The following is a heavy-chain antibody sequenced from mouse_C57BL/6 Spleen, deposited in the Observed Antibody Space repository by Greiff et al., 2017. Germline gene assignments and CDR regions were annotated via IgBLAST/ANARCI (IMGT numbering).Heavy chain of an antibody. CDR1: GFTFSSYA. D-gene: IGHD4-1*01. Sequence: EVQLQESGGGLVKPGGSLKLSCAASGFTFSSYAMSWVRQTPEKRLEWVATISDGGSYTYYPDNVKGRFTISRDNAKNNLYLQMSHLKSEDTAMYYCARGELGFDDWGQGTTLTVAS. V-gene: IGHV5-4*01. J-gene: IGHJ2*01. CDR2: ISDGGSYT. CDR3: ARGELGFDD.